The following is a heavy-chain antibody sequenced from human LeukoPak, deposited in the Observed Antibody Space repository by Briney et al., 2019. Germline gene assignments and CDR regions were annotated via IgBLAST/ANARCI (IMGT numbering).Heavy chain of an antibody. D-gene: IGHD6-13*01. Sequence: GGSLRLSCAASGFTFSSYWMHWVRQAPGKGLVWISRINSDGSGTSYADSVKGRFTISRDNAKNSLYLQMNSLRVEDTAVYYCARRQLVGGQYFGMDVWGQGTTVTVSS. CDR2: INSDGSGT. J-gene: IGHJ6*02. V-gene: IGHV3-74*01. CDR3: ARRQLVGGQYFGMDV. CDR1: GFTFSSYW.